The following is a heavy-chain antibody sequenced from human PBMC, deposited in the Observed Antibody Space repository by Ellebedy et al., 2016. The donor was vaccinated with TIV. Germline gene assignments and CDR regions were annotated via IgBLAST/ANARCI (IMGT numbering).Heavy chain of an antibody. D-gene: IGHD3-22*01. V-gene: IGHV3-23*01. CDR3: AKMRGLYYYDNSGYVDY. J-gene: IGHJ4*02. CDR2: ISGSGGST. Sequence: GESLKISCAASGFTFSSYAMSWVRQAPGKGLEWVSAISGSGGSTYYADSVKGRFTISRDNPKNTLYLQMNSLRAEDTAVYYCAKMRGLYYYDNSGYVDYWGQGTLVTVSS. CDR1: GFTFSSYA.